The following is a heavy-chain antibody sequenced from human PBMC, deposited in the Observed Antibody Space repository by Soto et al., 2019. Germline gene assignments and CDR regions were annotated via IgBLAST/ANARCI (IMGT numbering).Heavy chain of an antibody. CDR3: ARLYCSSTSCFRDFDY. CDR2: IYYSGST. CDR1: GGSISSGGYY. V-gene: IGHV4-31*03. J-gene: IGHJ4*02. Sequence: NPSETLSLTCTVSGGSISSGGYYWSWIRQHPGKGLEWIGYIYYSGSTYYNPSLKSRVTISVDTSKNQFSLKLSSVTAADTAVYYCARLYCSSTSCFRDFDYWGQGTLVTVSS. D-gene: IGHD2-2*01.